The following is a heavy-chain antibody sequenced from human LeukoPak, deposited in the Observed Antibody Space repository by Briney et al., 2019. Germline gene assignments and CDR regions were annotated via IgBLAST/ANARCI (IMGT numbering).Heavy chain of an antibody. CDR1: GFTFSSYA. CDR3: AKVSTVTTRSPPDY. CDR2: ISGSGGST. J-gene: IGHJ4*02. Sequence: PGGSLRLSCAASGFTFSSYAMSWVRQAPGKALEWVSAISGSGGSTYYADSVKGRFTISRDNSKNTLYLQMNSLRAEDTAVYYCAKVSTVTTRSPPDYWGQGTLVTVSS. V-gene: IGHV3-23*01. D-gene: IGHD4-17*01.